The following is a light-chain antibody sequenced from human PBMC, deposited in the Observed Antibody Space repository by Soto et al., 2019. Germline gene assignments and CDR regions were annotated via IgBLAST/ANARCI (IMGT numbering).Light chain of an antibody. CDR3: QQYGGSPFT. CDR1: HSVSVNS. CDR2: AAS. Sequence: EILVTQSPGSLALSPCERATLSCRASHSVSVNSLAWYQQKGGQAPRLLIYAASTRAPGVPDRFSGTGSGTDFALTISRLETDDSAVYYCQQYGGSPFTFGPGTKVDIK. V-gene: IGKV3-20*01. J-gene: IGKJ3*01.